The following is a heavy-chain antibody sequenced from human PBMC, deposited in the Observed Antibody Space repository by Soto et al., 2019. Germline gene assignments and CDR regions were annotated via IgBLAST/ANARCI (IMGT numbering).Heavy chain of an antibody. J-gene: IGHJ4*02. CDR2: ISGSGGST. CDR1: GFTFSSYA. V-gene: IGHV3-23*01. D-gene: IGHD6-13*01. CDR3: AKAPFEYSSSWYFDY. Sequence: VGSLRLSCAASGFTFSSYAMSWVRQAPGKGLEWVSAISGSGGSTYYADSVKGRFTISRDNSKNTLYLQMNSLRAEDTAVYYCAKAPFEYSSSWYFDYWGQGTLVTVSS.